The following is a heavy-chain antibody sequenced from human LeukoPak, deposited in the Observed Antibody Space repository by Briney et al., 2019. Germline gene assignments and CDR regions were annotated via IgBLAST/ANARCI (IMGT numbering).Heavy chain of an antibody. CDR3: ARDPSAYSSSSGFDP. V-gene: IGHV1-18*01. D-gene: IGHD6-6*01. J-gene: IGHJ5*02. Sequence: ASVKVSCKASGYTFTSYGISWVRQAPGQGLEWMGWISAYNGNTNYAQKLQGRVTMTTDTSTSTAYMELRSLRSDDTAVYYCARDPSAYSSSSGFDPWGQGTLVTVSS. CDR1: GYTFTSYG. CDR2: ISAYNGNT.